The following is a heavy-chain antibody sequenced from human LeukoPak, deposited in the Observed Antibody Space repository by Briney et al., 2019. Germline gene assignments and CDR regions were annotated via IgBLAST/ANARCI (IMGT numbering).Heavy chain of an antibody. J-gene: IGHJ3*02. D-gene: IGHD3-22*01. CDR1: GYTFTSYG. CDR2: ISAYNGNT. V-gene: IGHV1-18*01. Sequence: ASVKVSCKASGYTFTSYGISWVRQAPGQGLEWMGWISAYNGNTNYAQKLQGRVTMTTDTSTSTAYMELRSLRSDDTAVYYCARDSYYDSSGYYPDAFDIWGQGTMVTVS. CDR3: ARDSYYDSSGYYPDAFDI.